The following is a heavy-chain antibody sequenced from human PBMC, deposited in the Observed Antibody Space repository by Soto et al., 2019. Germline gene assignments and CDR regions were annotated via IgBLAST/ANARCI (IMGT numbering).Heavy chain of an antibody. CDR2: INSDGSTT. J-gene: IGHJ4*03. D-gene: IGHD3-9*01. CDR1: GFTFGSYW. Sequence: GGSLRLSCAATGFTFGSYWMHWVRQAPGKGLVLVSRINSDGSTTNYADSVKGRFPISRDNAKNALYLQMNHLRVEDTAVYYCVTTGRVQTAFDRWGQGTVLTISS. CDR3: VTTGRVQTAFDR. V-gene: IGHV3-74*01.